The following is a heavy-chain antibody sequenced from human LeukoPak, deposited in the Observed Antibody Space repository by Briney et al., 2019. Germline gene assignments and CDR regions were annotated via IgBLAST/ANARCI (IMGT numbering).Heavy chain of an antibody. CDR2: IKSKTDGGTT. D-gene: IGHD3-22*01. J-gene: IGHJ4*02. CDR3: TTDSWSYDSSGYYHY. CDR1: GFTFSNAW. Sequence: GGSXRLSCAASGFTFSNAWMSWVRQAPGKGLEWVGRIKSKTDGGTTDYAAPVKGRFTISRDDSKNTLYLQMNSLKTEDTAVYYCTTDSWSYDSSGYYHYWGQGTLVTVSS. V-gene: IGHV3-15*01.